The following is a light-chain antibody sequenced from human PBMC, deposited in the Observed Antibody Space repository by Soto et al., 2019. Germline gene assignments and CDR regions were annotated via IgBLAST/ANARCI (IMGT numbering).Light chain of an antibody. Sequence: EICFAPSPGTPSPSLREIATPSRRASQSVSNNYLAWYQQKPGQAPRLLIYGASNRATGIPDRFSGSGSGTDFTLTISRLEPEDFAVYYCQQYGSSGTFGQGTKVDI. V-gene: IGKV3-20*01. CDR1: QSVSNNY. CDR3: QQYGSSGT. CDR2: GAS. J-gene: IGKJ1*01.